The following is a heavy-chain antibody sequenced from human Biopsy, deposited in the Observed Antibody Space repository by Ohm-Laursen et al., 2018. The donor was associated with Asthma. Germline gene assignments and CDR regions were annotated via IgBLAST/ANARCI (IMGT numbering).Heavy chain of an antibody. V-gene: IGHV4-59*01. D-gene: IGHD2-21*02. J-gene: IGHJ4*02. CDR1: GVSISSDY. CDR3: ARGISRVTGLFDHFDS. Sequence: GTPSLTCPVSGVSISSDYWSWIRQPPGKGLEWIGHIYYSGSTNYQPSLKSRVTISVDTSKNQFSLKLRSVTAADAAVYYCARGISRVTGLFDHFDSWGQGTLVTVSS. CDR2: IYYSGST.